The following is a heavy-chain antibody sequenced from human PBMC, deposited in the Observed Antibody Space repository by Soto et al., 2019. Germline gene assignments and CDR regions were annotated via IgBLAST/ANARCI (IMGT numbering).Heavy chain of an antibody. D-gene: IGHD3-22*01. J-gene: IGHJ2*01. Sequence: EVQLVESGGGLIQPGGSLRLSCAASGFAVSSNYMSWVRQAPGKGLEWVSVIYSGGSTYYADSVKGRFTISRDNSKNTLYLQMNSLRAEDTAVYYCARDGRGSGYYYDWYFDLWGRGTLVTVSS. CDR3: ARDGRGSGYYYDWYFDL. CDR2: IYSGGST. CDR1: GFAVSSNY. V-gene: IGHV3-53*01.